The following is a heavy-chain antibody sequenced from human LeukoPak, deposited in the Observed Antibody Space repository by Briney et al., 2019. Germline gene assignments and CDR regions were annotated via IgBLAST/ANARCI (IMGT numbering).Heavy chain of an antibody. J-gene: IGHJ4*02. Sequence: ASVKVSCQASRYTFTGYYMHWVRQAPGQGLEWMGWINHNSGGTNYAQKFQGRVTMTRDTSISTAYMELSRLRSDDTAVYYCARDIAVAGTDLDYWGQGTLVTVSS. V-gene: IGHV1-2*02. CDR3: ARDIAVAGTDLDY. D-gene: IGHD6-19*01. CDR1: RYTFTGYY. CDR2: INHNSGGT.